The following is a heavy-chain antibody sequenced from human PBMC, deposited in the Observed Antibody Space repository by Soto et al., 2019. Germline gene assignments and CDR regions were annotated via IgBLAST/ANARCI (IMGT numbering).Heavy chain of an antibody. CDR1: GFTFSTYW. V-gene: IGHV3-7*03. CDR3: AGWGGHDYNY. CDR2: INPDGNVG. J-gene: IGHJ4*02. Sequence: EVQLLGSGGGLVQPGGSLRLSCVGSGFTFSTYWMNWVRQAPGKGLEWVANINPDGNVGTYVDSARGRFTTSRDNAKNSLYLQMNSLRADDTAVYFCAGWGGHDYNYWGQGLMVTVSS. D-gene: IGHD4-4*01.